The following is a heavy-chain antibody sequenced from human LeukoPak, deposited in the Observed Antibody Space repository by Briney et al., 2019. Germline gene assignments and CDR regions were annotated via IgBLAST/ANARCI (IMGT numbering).Heavy chain of an antibody. D-gene: IGHD3-22*01. Sequence: PGGSLRLSCAASGFTVSSNYMSWVRRAPGKGLEWVSIIYSGGSTYYADSVKGRFTISRDNSKNTLYLQMNSLRAEDTAMYYCARDPTDSSGHEGGDYWGQGTLVTVSS. CDR1: GFTVSSNY. V-gene: IGHV3-53*01. CDR2: IYSGGST. J-gene: IGHJ4*02. CDR3: ARDPTDSSGHEGGDY.